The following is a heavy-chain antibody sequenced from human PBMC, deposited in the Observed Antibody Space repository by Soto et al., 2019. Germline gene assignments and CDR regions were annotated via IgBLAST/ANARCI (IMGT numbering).Heavy chain of an antibody. D-gene: IGHD2-2*01. Sequence: GESLKISCKGSGYNFTNYWIGWVRQMPGKGLEWMGIIYPGDSDTRYSPSFQGQVTISADNSISTAYLQWSSLKASDTAMYYCARPPVWSLVPAGQGMDVCGQGTTVTVYS. CDR1: GYNFTNYW. V-gene: IGHV5-51*01. CDR3: ARPPVWSLVPAGQGMDV. J-gene: IGHJ6*02. CDR2: IYPGDSDT.